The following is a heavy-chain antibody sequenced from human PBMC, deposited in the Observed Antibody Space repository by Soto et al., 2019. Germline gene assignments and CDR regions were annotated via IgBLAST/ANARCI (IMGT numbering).Heavy chain of an antibody. V-gene: IGHV4-31*03. Sequence: QVQLQESGPGLVKPSQTLSLTCTVSGGSISTTGYYWSWIRQHPGKGLEWIGYIYYTGSSYYNPSLQSRVTMSVDTAKNQCSLTLSSVTAADTAVYYCAKDQGSGLDYWGQGTLVTVSS. J-gene: IGHJ4*02. CDR3: AKDQGSGLDY. CDR2: IYYTGSS. CDR1: GGSISTTGYY.